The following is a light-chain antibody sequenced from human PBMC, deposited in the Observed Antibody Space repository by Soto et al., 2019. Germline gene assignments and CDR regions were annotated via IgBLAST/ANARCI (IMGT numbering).Light chain of an antibody. V-gene: IGLV2-14*03. CDR3: SSYTSTTAYV. CDR2: DVI. Sequence: QSALTQPASVSGSPGQSITISCTGTSSDIGGYNYVAWYQQYPGKAPKLIIYDVIKRPSGVSHRFSGSKSGNTASLTISGLQAEDEADYYCSSYTSTTAYVFGTGTKVTVL. J-gene: IGLJ1*01. CDR1: SSDIGGYNY.